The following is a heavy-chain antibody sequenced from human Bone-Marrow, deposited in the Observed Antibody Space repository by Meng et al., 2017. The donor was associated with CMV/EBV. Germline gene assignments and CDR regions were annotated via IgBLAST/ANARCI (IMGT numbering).Heavy chain of an antibody. CDR1: GYTFTSYD. CDR3: ARGPCVISRGSTSCNGDGMDV. CDR2: MNPNSGNT. V-gene: IGHV1-8*03. D-gene: IGHD2-2*01. J-gene: IGHJ6*02. Sequence: ASVKVSCKASGYTFTSYDINWVRQATGQGLEWMGWMNPNSGNTGYAQKFQGRVTITRNTSISTAYMELSSLRSEDTAVYYCARGPCVISRGSTSCNGDGMDVCGQGTTVTVSS.